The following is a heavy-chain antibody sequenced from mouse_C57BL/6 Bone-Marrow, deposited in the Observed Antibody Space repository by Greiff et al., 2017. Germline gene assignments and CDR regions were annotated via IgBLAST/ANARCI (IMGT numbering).Heavy chain of an antibody. CDR3: ASDECYDSSFDY. D-gene: IGHD2-12*01. CDR1: GYTFTSYW. J-gene: IGHJ2*01. CDR2: INPSSGYT. Sequence: QVQLQQSGAELAKPGASVKLSCKASGYTFTSYWMHWVKQRPGQGLEWIGYINPSSGYTKYNQKFKDKATLTADKSSSTAYLQLSSLAYEDSAVAYCASDECYDSSFDYRGQGTTLTVSS. V-gene: IGHV1-7*01.